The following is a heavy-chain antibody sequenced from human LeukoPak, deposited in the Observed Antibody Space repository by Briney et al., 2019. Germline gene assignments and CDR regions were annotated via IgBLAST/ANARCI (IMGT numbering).Heavy chain of an antibody. D-gene: IGHD3-10*01. CDR3: ARGGYYFGSGDGFDI. CDR2: IRYDGSNK. J-gene: IGHJ3*02. Sequence: SGGSLRLSCAASGFTFSSYGMHWVRQAPGKGLEWVAFIRYDGSNKYYADSVKGRFTISRDNSKNTLYLQMNSLRAEDTAVYYCARGGYYFGSGDGFDIWGQGTMVTVSS. CDR1: GFTFSSYG. V-gene: IGHV3-30*02.